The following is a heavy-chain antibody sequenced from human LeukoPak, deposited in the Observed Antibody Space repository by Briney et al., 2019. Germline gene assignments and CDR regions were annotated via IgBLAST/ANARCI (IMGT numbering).Heavy chain of an antibody. CDR2: IIPIFGTP. Sequence: SVKVSCKASGASFSSYAISWVRQAPGQGLEWMGRIIPIFGTPNYAQRFQGRVTITADIVSSTAYMEVNNLTSEDTAVYFCAKQGALRQDYYMDVGGNGTTVTVSS. J-gene: IGHJ6*03. CDR3: AKQGALRQDYYMDV. V-gene: IGHV1-69*06. CDR1: GASFSSYA.